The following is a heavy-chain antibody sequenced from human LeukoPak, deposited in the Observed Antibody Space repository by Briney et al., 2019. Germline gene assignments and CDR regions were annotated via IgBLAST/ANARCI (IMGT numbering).Heavy chain of an antibody. CDR1: GFTFSSYA. Sequence: GGSLRLSCAASGFTFSSYAMHWVRQAPGKGLEWVAVISYDGSNKYYADSVKGRFTISRDNSKNTLYLQMNSLRAEDTAVYYCARDGDPRVWELLVYCGQGTLVTVSS. J-gene: IGHJ4*02. CDR2: ISYDGSNK. V-gene: IGHV3-30-3*01. CDR3: ARDGDPRVWELLVY. D-gene: IGHD1-26*01.